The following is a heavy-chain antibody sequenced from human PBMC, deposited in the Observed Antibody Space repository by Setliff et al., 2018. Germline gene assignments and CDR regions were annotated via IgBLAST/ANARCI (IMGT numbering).Heavy chain of an antibody. CDR3: ARFSGHNYGSFDS. CDR2: INPGSGAT. J-gene: IGHJ4*02. V-gene: IGHV1-2*02. Sequence: ASVKVSCKASGGTFRNYAVSWVRQAPGQGLEWMGWINPGSGATNLAQRFQGRVTMTRDTSISTAYMELSSLRSDDTAVYYCARFSGHNYGSFDSWGQGTLVTVSS. CDR1: GGTFRNYA. D-gene: IGHD5-18*01.